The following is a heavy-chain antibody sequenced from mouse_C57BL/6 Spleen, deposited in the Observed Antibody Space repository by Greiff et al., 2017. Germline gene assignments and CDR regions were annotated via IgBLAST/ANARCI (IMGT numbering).Heavy chain of an antibody. CDR3: ADSNYDYAMDY. V-gene: IGHV1-82*01. J-gene: IGHJ4*01. CDR2: LYPGDGDT. D-gene: IGHD2-5*01. CDR1: GYAFSSSW. Sequence: QVQLQQSGPELVKPGASVKISCKASGYAFSSSWMNWVKQRPGKGLEWIGRLYPGDGDTNYNEKFKGKATLTADKSSSTAYMQLSRLTSEDSAVYCCADSNYDYAMDYWGQGTTVTVSS.